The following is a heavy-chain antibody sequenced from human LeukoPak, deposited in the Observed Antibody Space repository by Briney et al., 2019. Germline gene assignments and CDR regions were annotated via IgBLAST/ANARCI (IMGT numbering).Heavy chain of an antibody. J-gene: IGHJ3*02. CDR3: AKYYDIVVLPTAPWAFDI. CDR1: GFTFSNYA. V-gene: IGHV3-30*02. Sequence: GGSLRLSCAASGFTFSNYAMHWVRQAPGKGLEWVAFIRYDGNNKYYADSVKGRFTISRDNSKNTLYLQMSSLRAEDTAIYYCAKYYDIVVLPTAPWAFDIWGQGTLVTVSS. D-gene: IGHD2-2*01. CDR2: IRYDGNNK.